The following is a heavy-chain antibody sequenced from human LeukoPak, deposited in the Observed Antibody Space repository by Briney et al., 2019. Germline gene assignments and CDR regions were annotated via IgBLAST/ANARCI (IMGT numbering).Heavy chain of an antibody. CDR3: ARLGSGSYYFDY. CDR2: MNPNSGNT. Sequence: ASVKVSCKASGYTFTSYDINWVRQATGQGLEWMGWMNPNSGNTGYAQKFQGRVTITRNTSISTAYMELSSLRSEDTAVYYCARLGSGSYYFDYWGQGTLVTVSS. CDR1: GYTFTSYD. V-gene: IGHV1-8*03. D-gene: IGHD1-26*01. J-gene: IGHJ4*02.